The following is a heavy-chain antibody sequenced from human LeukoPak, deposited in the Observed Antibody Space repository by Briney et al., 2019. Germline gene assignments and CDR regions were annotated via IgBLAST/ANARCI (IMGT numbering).Heavy chain of an antibody. D-gene: IGHD6-6*01. Sequence: KTGESLKISCKGSGYTFSTYWIAWVRQMPGKGLEWMGIIYPGDSDSRYSPSFQGQVTISADKSISTAYLQWSSLKASDTAMYYCARYSSSSVELLQVGGDYWGQGTLVTVSS. CDR3: ARYSSSSVELLQVGGDY. V-gene: IGHV5-51*01. J-gene: IGHJ4*02. CDR1: GYTFSTYW. CDR2: IYPGDSDS.